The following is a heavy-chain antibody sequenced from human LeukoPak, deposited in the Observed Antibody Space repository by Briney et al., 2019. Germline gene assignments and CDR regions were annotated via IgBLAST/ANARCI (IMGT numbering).Heavy chain of an antibody. CDR1: GGSISSYY. V-gene: IGHV4-59*08. CDR2: IYYSGST. J-gene: IGHJ3*02. CDR3: ARHGGSSLGMGAFDI. D-gene: IGHD6-13*01. Sequence: SETLSLTCTVSGGSISSYYWSWIRQPPGKGLEWIGYIYYSGSTNYNPSPKSRVTISVDTSKNQFSLKLSSVTAADTAVYYCARHGGSSLGMGAFDIWGQGTMVTVSS.